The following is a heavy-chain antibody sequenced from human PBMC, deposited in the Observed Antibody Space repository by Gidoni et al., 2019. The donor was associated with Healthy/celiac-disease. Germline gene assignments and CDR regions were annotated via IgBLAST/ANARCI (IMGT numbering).Heavy chain of an antibody. CDR2: IYYSGST. J-gene: IGHJ4*02. CDR3: ARALLNYCSGGSCYYRYFDY. D-gene: IGHD2-15*01. Sequence: QVQLQESGPGLVKPSETLSLTCTVSAGSISSYYWSWIRQPPGQELEWIGYIYYSGSTNYTPSLKSRVTISVDTSKNQFSLKLSSVTAADTAVYYCARALLNYCSGGSCYYRYFDYWGQGTLVTVSS. V-gene: IGHV4-59*01. CDR1: AGSISSYY.